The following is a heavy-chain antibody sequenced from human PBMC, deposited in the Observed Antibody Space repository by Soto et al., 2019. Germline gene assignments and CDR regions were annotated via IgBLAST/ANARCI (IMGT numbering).Heavy chain of an antibody. CDR3: ARDGCGGDCYDPPAPCGY. CDR2: IYSGGST. V-gene: IGHV3-66*01. CDR1: GFTVSSNY. J-gene: IGHJ4*02. D-gene: IGHD2-21*02. Sequence: PGGSLRLSCAASGFTVSSNYMSWVRQAPGKGLEWVSVIYSGGSTYYADSVKGRFTISRDNSKNTLYLQMNSLRAEDTAVYYCARDGCGGDCYDPPAPCGYWGQGTLVTVSS.